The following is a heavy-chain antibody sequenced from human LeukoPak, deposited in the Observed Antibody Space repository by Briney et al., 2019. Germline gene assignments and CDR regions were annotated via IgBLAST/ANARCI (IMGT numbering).Heavy chain of an antibody. Sequence: ASVTVSCKASGYTFTSYDINWVRQAPGQGLEWMGWMNPNSGNTDYAQKFQGRVTITRNTSISTAYMELSSLRSEDTAVYYCAREWLGLDYWGQGTLVTVSS. CDR3: AREWLGLDY. J-gene: IGHJ4*02. V-gene: IGHV1-8*03. CDR1: GYTFTSYD. CDR2: MNPNSGNT. D-gene: IGHD6-19*01.